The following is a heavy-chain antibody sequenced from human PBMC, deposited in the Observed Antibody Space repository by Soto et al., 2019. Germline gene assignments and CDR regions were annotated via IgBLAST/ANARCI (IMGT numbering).Heavy chain of an antibody. J-gene: IGHJ4*02. Sequence: SETMSLTCSVSGGSISDYYWSWIRQPPGKGLEWIGYTYYGWNTNYNPSLKSRVTISVDTSKNQFSLKLISVTAADTAVYYCARDREYYDSSGLYFDYWGQGTLVTVSS. V-gene: IGHV4-59*01. CDR3: ARDREYYDSSGLYFDY. D-gene: IGHD3-22*01. CDR2: TYYGWNT. CDR1: GGSISDYY.